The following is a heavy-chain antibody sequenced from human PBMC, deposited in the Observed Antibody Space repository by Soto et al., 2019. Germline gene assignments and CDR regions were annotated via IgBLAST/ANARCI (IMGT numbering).Heavy chain of an antibody. Sequence: EVQLLESGGGLVQPGGSLRLSCAASGFTFSSYAMSWVRQAPGKGLEWVSAISGSGGSTYYADSVKGRFTISRDNAKNSLYLQMNSLRAEDTAVYYCAQGNYYDSSGYYYVSTAGYWGQGTLVTVSS. J-gene: IGHJ4*02. CDR1: GFTFSSYA. V-gene: IGHV3-23*01. D-gene: IGHD3-22*01. CDR2: ISGSGGST. CDR3: AQGNYYDSSGYYYVSTAGY.